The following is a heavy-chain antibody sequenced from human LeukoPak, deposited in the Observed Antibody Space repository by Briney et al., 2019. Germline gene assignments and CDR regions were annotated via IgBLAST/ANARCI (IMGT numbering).Heavy chain of an antibody. J-gene: IGHJ4*02. CDR1: GFTFNNYG. V-gene: IGHV3-30*18. D-gene: IGHD6-13*01. CDR2: ISYDGSYK. Sequence: GGSLRLSCAASGFTFNNYGMHWVRQASGKGLDWVAVISYDGSYKYYADSVKGRFTISRDNSKNTLYLQMNRLRAEDTAVYYCAKDQAGYSSSWYQPDYWGQGTLVTVSS. CDR3: AKDQAGYSSSWYQPDY.